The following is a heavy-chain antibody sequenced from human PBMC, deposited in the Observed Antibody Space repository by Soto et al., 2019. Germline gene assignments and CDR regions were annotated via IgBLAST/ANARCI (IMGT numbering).Heavy chain of an antibody. CDR1: GFTLNTYW. Sequence: PGGSLRLSCAASGFTLNTYWMHWVRQAPGKGLVWVASINEDGSSTNYADSVKGRFTMSRDNVSNTLHLQMNSLSAEDTAFYYCVKDESINWYSGHFRHWGQGTLVTVAS. CDR3: VKDESINWYSGHFRH. D-gene: IGHD6-13*01. V-gene: IGHV3-74*01. J-gene: IGHJ1*01. CDR2: INEDGSST.